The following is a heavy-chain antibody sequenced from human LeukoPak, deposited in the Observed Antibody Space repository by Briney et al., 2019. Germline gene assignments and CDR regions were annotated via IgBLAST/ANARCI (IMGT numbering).Heavy chain of an antibody. V-gene: IGHV4-4*09. CDR2: IYTSGST. Sequence: SETLSLTCTVSGGSISSYYWSWIRQPPGKGLEWIGYIYTSGSTNYNPSLKSRVTISVDTSKNQFSLKLSSVTAADTAVYYCARSRYRSSWYSMPLLVGYWGQGTLVTVSS. CDR3: ARSRYRSSWYSMPLLVGY. CDR1: GGSISSYY. D-gene: IGHD6-13*01. J-gene: IGHJ4*02.